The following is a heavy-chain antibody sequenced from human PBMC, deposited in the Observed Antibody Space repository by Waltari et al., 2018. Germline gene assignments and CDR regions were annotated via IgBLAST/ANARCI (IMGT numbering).Heavy chain of an antibody. J-gene: IGHJ5*02. V-gene: IGHV4-59*01. CDR1: GGSISSYY. CDR2: IYYSGST. D-gene: IGHD6-13*01. CDR3: ARGGQQLEWFDP. Sequence: QVQLQESGPGLVKPSETLSLTCTVSGGSISSYYWILIRQPPGKGLEWIGYIYYSGSTNYNPSLKSRVTISVDTSKNQFSLKLSSVTAADTAVYYCARGGQQLEWFDPWGQGTLVTVSS.